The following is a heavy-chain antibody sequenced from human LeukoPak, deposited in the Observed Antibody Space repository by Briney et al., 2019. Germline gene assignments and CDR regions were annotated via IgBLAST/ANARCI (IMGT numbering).Heavy chain of an antibody. CDR3: ARASVGYCSGGSCYPGVY. Sequence: ASVKVSCKASGYTFTGYYMHWVRQAPGQGLEWMGWINPNSGGTNYAQKFQGRVTMTRDTSISTAYMELSRLRSDDTAVYCCARASVGYCSGGSCYPGVYWGQGTLVTVSS. CDR1: GYTFTGYY. D-gene: IGHD2-15*01. J-gene: IGHJ4*02. CDR2: INPNSGGT. V-gene: IGHV1-2*02.